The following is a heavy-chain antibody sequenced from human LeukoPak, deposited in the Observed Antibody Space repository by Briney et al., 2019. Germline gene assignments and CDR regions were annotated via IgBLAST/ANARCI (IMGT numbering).Heavy chain of an antibody. J-gene: IGHJ3*02. D-gene: IGHD3-3*01. CDR2: INSDARNT. CDR1: GFTFSSYW. CDR3: ASGIGVGDSFDI. Sequence: GGSLRLSCAASGFTFSSYWMYWVRQAPGKGLVWVSRINSDARNTNYADSVQGRFTISRDNAKDTLYLQMNSLRVEDTAVYYCASGIGVGDSFDIWGQGTMVTVSS. V-gene: IGHV3-74*01.